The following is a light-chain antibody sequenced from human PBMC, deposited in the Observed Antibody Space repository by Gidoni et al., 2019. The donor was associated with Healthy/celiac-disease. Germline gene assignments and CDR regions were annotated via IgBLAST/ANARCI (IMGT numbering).Light chain of an antibody. V-gene: IGKV2-28*01. J-gene: IGKJ1*01. Sequence: DIVMTQSPLSLPVTPGEPASISCRSSQSLLHSNGYNYLDWYLQKPGQSPQLLIYLGSNRASGCPDRFSGSGSGTDFTLKISRVEAEDVGVYYCMQAQQTPQGTFGQGTKVEIK. CDR1: QSLLHSNGYNY. CDR2: LGS. CDR3: MQAQQTPQGT.